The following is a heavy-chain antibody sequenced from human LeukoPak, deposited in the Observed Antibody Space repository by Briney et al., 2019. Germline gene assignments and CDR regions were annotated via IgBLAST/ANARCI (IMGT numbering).Heavy chain of an antibody. D-gene: IGHD2-21*02. CDR1: GGSFSGYY. V-gene: IGHV4-34*01. CDR3: ARIGEYCGGDCPVNYYYGMDV. CDR2: INHSGST. J-gene: IGHJ6*02. Sequence: SETLSLTCAVCGGSFSGYYWSWIRQPPGKGLEWIGEINHSGSTNYNPSLKSPVTISVETSKNQFSLKLSSVTAADTAVYYCARIGEYCGGDCPVNYYYGMDVWGQGTTVTVSS.